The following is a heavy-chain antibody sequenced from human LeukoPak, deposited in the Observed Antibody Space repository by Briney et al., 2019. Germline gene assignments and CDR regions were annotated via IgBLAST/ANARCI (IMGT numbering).Heavy chain of an antibody. Sequence: PGGSLRLSCAASGFTFSSYAMSWVRQAPGKGLEWVSAISGSGGSTYYADSVKGRFTISRDNSKNTLYLQMNSLRAEDTAVYYCANSLSSSWGILGAFDIWGQGTMVTVSS. CDR3: ANSLSSSWGILGAFDI. CDR2: ISGSGGST. J-gene: IGHJ3*02. CDR1: GFTFSSYA. V-gene: IGHV3-23*01. D-gene: IGHD6-13*01.